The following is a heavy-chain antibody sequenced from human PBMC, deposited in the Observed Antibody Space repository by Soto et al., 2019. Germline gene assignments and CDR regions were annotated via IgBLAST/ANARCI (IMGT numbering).Heavy chain of an antibody. V-gene: IGHV4-31*03. CDR1: GGSISSGGYY. CDR2: IYYSGST. CDR3: ARAGGYYDSSGYTPFDY. Sequence: QVQLQESGPGLVKPSQTLSLTCTVSGGSISSGGYYWSWIRQHPGKGLEWIGYIYYSGSTYYNPSLKSRLTISVDTSKNQFSLKLSSVTAVDTAVYYCARAGGYYDSSGYTPFDYWGQGTLVTVSS. J-gene: IGHJ4*02. D-gene: IGHD3-22*01.